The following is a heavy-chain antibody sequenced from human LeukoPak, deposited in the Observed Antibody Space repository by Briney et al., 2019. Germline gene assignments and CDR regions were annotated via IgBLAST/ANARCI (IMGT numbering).Heavy chain of an antibody. CDR1: GYSFTSYW. D-gene: IGHD5-12*01. Sequence: GESLKISCKGSGYSFTSYWIGWVRQMPGKGLEWMGIIYPGDSDTRYRPSFQGQVTISVDKSIRTAYLQWSSLKASDTAIYYCARGGYDRWFDPWGQGTLVTVSS. J-gene: IGHJ5*02. CDR3: ARGGYDRWFDP. V-gene: IGHV5-51*01. CDR2: IYPGDSDT.